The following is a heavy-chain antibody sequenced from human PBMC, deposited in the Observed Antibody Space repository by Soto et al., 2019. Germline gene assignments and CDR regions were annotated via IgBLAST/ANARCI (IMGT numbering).Heavy chain of an antibody. J-gene: IGHJ4*02. CDR2: IDPSDSQT. Sequence: GESLEISCKGSGYSFAGYWITWVRQKPGKDLEWIGRIDPSDSQTYYSPSFRGHVTISATKSITTVFLQWSSLRASDTAMYYCARQIYDSDTGPNFQYYFDSWGQGTPVTVSS. D-gene: IGHD3-22*01. CDR3: ARQIYDSDTGPNFQYYFDS. V-gene: IGHV5-10-1*01. CDR1: GYSFAGYW.